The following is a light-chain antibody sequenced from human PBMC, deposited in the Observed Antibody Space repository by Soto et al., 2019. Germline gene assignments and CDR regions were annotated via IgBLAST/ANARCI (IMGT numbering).Light chain of an antibody. CDR2: EXS. V-gene: IGLV2-8*01. CDR3: SLYAGSNNWN. J-gene: IGLJ1*01. CDR1: SSDVGGYNY. Sequence: QSVLTQPPSASGSPGQSVTISCTGTSSDVGGYNYVSWYQQHPGKAPKXXIYEXSKRPSGVPDXXXXXXXXXTXXXTVSGLQAEDEADYYCSLYAGSNNWNFGTGTKLTVL.